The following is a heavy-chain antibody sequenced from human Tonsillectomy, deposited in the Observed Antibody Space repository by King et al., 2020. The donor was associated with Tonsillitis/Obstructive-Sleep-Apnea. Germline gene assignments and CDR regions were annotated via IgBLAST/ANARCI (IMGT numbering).Heavy chain of an antibody. D-gene: IGHD5-12*01. CDR2: IYPGDSDT. CDR3: ARSGGHSGYDDAFDI. J-gene: IGHJ3*02. CDR1: GYSFTSYW. V-gene: IGHV5-51*03. Sequence: VQLVESGAEVKKPGESLKISCTGSGYSFTSYWIAWVRQMPGKGLEWMAIIYPGDSDTRYSPSFQGQVTISADKSISTAYVQWSSLKASDTAMYYCARSGGHSGYDDAFDIWGQGTMVTVSS.